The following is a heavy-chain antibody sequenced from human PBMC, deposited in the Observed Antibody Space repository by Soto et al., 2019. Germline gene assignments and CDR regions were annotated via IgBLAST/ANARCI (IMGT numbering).Heavy chain of an antibody. D-gene: IGHD3-22*01. CDR2: IRAKTNNYAT. J-gene: IGHJ4*02. CDR3: ARHTDYYDSSGYWG. CDR1: GFTFSDSV. V-gene: IGHV3-73*02. Sequence: EVQLVESGGGLVQPGGSLKLSCAASGFTFSDSVIHWVRQASGKRLEWVGRIRAKTNNYATAYTASVKGSFSISRDDSKSIAYLQMSSLQTEDTAVYYCARHTDYYDSSGYWGWGLGTLVTVSS.